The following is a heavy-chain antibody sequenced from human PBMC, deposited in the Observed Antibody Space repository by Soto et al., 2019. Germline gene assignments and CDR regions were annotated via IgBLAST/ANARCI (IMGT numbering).Heavy chain of an antibody. V-gene: IGHV1-18*04. J-gene: IGHJ5*02. D-gene: IGHD6-19*01. CDR2: INVYNGNT. Sequence: SLNVPSKAPGSTFTSNIISWVGRALGQGLEWMGCINVYNGNTKYAQQLQGRVTLTTDTSTSTAYMDLRSLRSDDTAVYYCARDPHSSGGPWGQGSLVTVSS. CDR1: GSTFTSNI. CDR3: ARDPHSSGGP.